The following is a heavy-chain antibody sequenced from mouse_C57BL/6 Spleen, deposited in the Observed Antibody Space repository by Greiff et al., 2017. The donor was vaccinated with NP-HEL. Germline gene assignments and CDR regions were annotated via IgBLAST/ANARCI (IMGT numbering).Heavy chain of an antibody. V-gene: IGHV1-50*01. Sequence: VQLQQPGAELVKPGASVKLSCKASGYTFTSYWMQWVKQRPGQGLEWIGEIDPSDSYTNYNQKFKGKATLTVDTSSSTAYMQRSSLTSEDSAVYYCARGDYGSSYMYFDVWGTGTTVTVSS. J-gene: IGHJ1*03. CDR2: IDPSDSYT. CDR1: GYTFTSYW. CDR3: ARGDYGSSYMYFDV. D-gene: IGHD1-1*01.